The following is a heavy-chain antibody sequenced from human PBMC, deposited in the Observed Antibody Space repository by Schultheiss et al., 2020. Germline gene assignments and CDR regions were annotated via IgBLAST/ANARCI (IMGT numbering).Heavy chain of an antibody. CDR3: ARAVGYRSSGYYY. Sequence: SETLSLTCAVSGASISSGGDSWSWNRQPPGKDLEWIDDIYHSGNTYHNPSLKSRVTISVDTSKNQFSLKLSSVTAADTAVYYCARAVGYRSSGYYYWGQGTLVTVSS. J-gene: IGHJ4*02. D-gene: IGHD2-2*01. CDR1: GASISSGGDS. V-gene: IGHV4-30-2*01. CDR2: IYHSGNT.